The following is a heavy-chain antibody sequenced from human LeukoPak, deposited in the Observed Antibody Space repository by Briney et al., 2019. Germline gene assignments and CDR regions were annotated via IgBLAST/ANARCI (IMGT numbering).Heavy chain of an antibody. CDR2: IHYDGSNN. CDR3: AKTWYYYGSGVDY. Sequence: GGSLRLSCAASGFTFSSYAMHWVRQAPGKGLEWVAFIHYDGSNNYYADSVKGRFSISRDNSKNTLYLQMNSLRAEDTAVYYCAKTWYYYGSGVDYWGQGTLVTVSS. D-gene: IGHD3-10*01. V-gene: IGHV3-30*02. J-gene: IGHJ4*02. CDR1: GFTFSSYA.